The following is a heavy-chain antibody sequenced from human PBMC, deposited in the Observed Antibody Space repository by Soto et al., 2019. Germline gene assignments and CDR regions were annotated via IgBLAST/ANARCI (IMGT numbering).Heavy chain of an antibody. Sequence: QVQLQEAGPGLVKPSKTLSLTCTVSGGAISSGGYYWSWMRQHPGKGLGWSGYIYDSGGTYYNPSVKSLVSISVDTSKDPYSLKLSSVTAADMAVYYCARGQDPSGSYVDYWGHGTTDTVSS. J-gene: IGHJ4*01. CDR1: GGAISSGGYY. CDR3: ARGQDPSGSYVDY. V-gene: IGHV4-31*01. D-gene: IGHD2-15*01. CDR2: IYDSGGT.